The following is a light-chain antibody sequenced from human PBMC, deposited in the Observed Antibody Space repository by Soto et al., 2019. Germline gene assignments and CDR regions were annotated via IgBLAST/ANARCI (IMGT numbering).Light chain of an antibody. CDR3: SSFSSTSTIV. J-gene: IGLJ2*01. CDR1: SSDVGGYNY. V-gene: IGLV2-14*01. Sequence: QSALTQPASVSGSPGQSITISCIGSSSDVGGYNYVSWYQHHPGRVPKPMIFEVSDRPSGVSSRLSGSKSGNTAYLTISGLQAEDEADYYCSSFSSTSTIVFGGGTKLTVL. CDR2: EVS.